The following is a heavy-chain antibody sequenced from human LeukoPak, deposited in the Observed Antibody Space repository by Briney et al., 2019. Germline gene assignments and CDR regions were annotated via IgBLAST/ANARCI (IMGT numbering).Heavy chain of an antibody. V-gene: IGHV1-46*01. Sequence: ASVKVSCKASGYTFTSYDMHWVRQAPGQGLEWMGIINPSGGSTTYAQKFQGRVTMTRDTSTSTVYMELRSLRSEDTAVHYCARESRVIAAGGEDYWGQGTLVTVSS. CDR3: ARESRVIAAGGEDY. CDR1: GYTFTSYD. CDR2: INPSGGST. D-gene: IGHD6-13*01. J-gene: IGHJ4*02.